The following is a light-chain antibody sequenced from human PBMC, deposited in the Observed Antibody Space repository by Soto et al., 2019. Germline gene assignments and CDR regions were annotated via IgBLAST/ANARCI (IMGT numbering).Light chain of an antibody. CDR3: QQYDGYSGRT. CDR2: QAS. Sequence: DIQMTQSPSTLSASVGDRVTITCRASQSISSWLAWYQQKPGKAPKLLIYQASTLDSGVPSRFSGTGSGTEFTPTISGLQPDDFATYYCQQYDGYSGRTFGQGTKVEIK. V-gene: IGKV1-5*03. J-gene: IGKJ1*01. CDR1: QSISSW.